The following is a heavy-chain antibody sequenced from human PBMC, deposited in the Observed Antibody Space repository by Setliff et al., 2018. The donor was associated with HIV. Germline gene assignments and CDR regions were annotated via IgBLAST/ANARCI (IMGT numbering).Heavy chain of an antibody. CDR1: GYSISSGYY. J-gene: IGHJ6*03. Sequence: PSETLSLTCAVSGYSISSGYYWGWIRQPPGKGLEWIGSIYDSGSTSYNPSLSSRLTISVDTSKNQVSLRLSSATAADTGVYYCARHRDPPGTRWIFYYYYMDLWGEGTMVTVSS. CDR2: IYDSGST. V-gene: IGHV4-38-2*01. CDR3: ARHRDPPGTRWIFYYYYMDL. D-gene: IGHD5-12*01.